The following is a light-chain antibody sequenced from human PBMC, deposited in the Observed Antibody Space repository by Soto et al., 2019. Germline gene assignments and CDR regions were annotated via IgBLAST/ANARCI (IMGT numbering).Light chain of an antibody. Sequence: SYELTQQPSVSLAPGETAKITCGGNNIGGKSVHWYQWKPGQAPTLLIYNDGDRPSGIPERFSGSNSGNMATLTVSRVAAGDEADYYCQVWGSNADPYVVFGGGTKLTVL. CDR2: NDG. V-gene: IGLV3-21*04. CDR3: QVWGSNADPYVV. J-gene: IGLJ2*01. CDR1: NIGGKS.